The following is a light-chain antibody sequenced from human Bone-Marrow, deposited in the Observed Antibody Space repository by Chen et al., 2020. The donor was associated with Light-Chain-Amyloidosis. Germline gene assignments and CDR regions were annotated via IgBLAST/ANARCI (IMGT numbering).Light chain of an antibody. CDR2: DNN. Sequence: VLSQPLPVSAAPGQTVTIAFPGGNFNIGTYYVSWYRQFPGEAPQLLIYDNNKRPSGIPDRFSGSKSGTSATLGIAGLQTGDEADYYCGTWDISLSGFYVFGTGTTVTVL. CDR3: GTWDISLSGFYV. CDR1: NFNIGTYY. J-gene: IGLJ1*01. V-gene: IGLV1-51*01.